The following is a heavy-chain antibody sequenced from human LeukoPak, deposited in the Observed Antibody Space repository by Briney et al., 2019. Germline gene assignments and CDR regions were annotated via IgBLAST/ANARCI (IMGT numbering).Heavy chain of an antibody. J-gene: IGHJ4*02. D-gene: IGHD6-13*01. CDR1: GLTFSSYA. CDR2: VSSDGIYK. V-gene: IGHV3-30-3*01. CDR3: ARGEGQQHLVPPRHFFDY. Sequence: GGSLRLSCAASGLTFSSYAMHWVRQAPGKGLEWVAVVSSDGIYKYYADSVKGRFTISRDNSKNTLYLQMNSLRTEDTAVYYCARGEGQQHLVPPRHFFDYWGQGTLVTVSS.